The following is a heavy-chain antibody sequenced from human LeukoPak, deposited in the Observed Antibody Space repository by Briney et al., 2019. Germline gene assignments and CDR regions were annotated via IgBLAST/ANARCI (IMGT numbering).Heavy chain of an antibody. V-gene: IGHV4-59*01. D-gene: IGHD3-22*01. Sequence: SETLSLTCTVSGGSISSYYWSWIRQPPGKGLEWIGYIYYSGSTNYNPSLKSRVTISVETSKNEFSLKLRSVTAADTAVYYCARGLYYYDSSGYPYFDYWGQGTLVTVSS. CDR3: ARGLYYYDSSGYPYFDY. J-gene: IGHJ4*02. CDR2: IYYSGST. CDR1: GGSISSYY.